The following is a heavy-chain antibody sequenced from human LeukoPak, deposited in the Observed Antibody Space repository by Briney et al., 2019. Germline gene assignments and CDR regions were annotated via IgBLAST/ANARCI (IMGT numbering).Heavy chain of an antibody. V-gene: IGHV1-2*02. D-gene: IGHD2-2*02. CDR1: GYTFTGYY. CDR2: INPNSGGT. Sequence: GASVKVSRKASGYTFTGYYMHWVRQAPGQGLEWMGWINPNSGGTNYAQKFQGRVTMTRDTSISTAYMELSRLRSDDTAVYYCARDPCSTSCYNLDPWGQGTLVTVSS. CDR3: ARDPCSTSCYNLDP. J-gene: IGHJ5*02.